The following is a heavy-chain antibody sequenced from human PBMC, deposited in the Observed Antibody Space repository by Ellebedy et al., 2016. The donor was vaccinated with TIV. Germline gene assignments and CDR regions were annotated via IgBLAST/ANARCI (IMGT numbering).Heavy chain of an antibody. CDR3: ARSTGSYSDY. D-gene: IGHD1-26*01. V-gene: IGHV1-3*01. J-gene: IGHJ4*02. CDR1: GYTFTSYA. Sequence: ASVKVSXXASGYTFTSYAMHWVRQAPGQRLEWMGWINAGNGNTKYSQKLQGRVTMTTDTSTSTAYMELRSLRSDDTAVYYCARSTGSYSDYWGQGTLVTVSS. CDR2: INAGNGNT.